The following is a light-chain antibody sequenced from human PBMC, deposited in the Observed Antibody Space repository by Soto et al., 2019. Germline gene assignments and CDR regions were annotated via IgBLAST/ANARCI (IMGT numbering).Light chain of an antibody. CDR3: CLFASISTYV. CDR2: EAS. J-gene: IGLJ1*01. CDR1: SSDVGSYNL. V-gene: IGLV2-23*01. Sequence: QSVLTQPASVSGSPGQSITISCTGTSSDVGSYNLVSWYQQHPGKAPKLMIYEASKRPSGVSNRLSGSKSGNTATLTISGLQADDKVDYFCCLFASISTYVFGPVTKLTVL.